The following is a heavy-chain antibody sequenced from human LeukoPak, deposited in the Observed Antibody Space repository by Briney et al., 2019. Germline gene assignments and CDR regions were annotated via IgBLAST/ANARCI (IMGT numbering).Heavy chain of an antibody. CDR3: ARDHYYGSGSFNNWFDP. CDR2: IYTSGST. D-gene: IGHD3-10*01. J-gene: IGHJ5*02. V-gene: IGHV4-4*07. Sequence: PSETLSLTCTVSGGSISSYYWSWIRQPAGKGLEWIGRIYTSGSTNYNPPLKSRVTMSVDTSKNQFSLKLSSVTAADTAVYYCARDHYYGSGSFNNWFDPWGQGTLVTVSS. CDR1: GGSISSYY.